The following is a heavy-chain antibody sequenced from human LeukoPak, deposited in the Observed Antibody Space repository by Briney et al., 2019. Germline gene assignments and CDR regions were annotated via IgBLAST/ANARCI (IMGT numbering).Heavy chain of an antibody. V-gene: IGHV1-18*01. CDR1: GYTFTGNG. Sequence: ASVTVSCKASGYTFTGNGISWVRQAPGQGLEWMGWISAYNGNTNYAQKLQGRVTMTTDTSTSTAYMELRSLRSDDTAVYYCARTNWNNVDYWGQGTLVTVSS. CDR2: ISAYNGNT. D-gene: IGHD1/OR15-1a*01. J-gene: IGHJ4*02. CDR3: ARTNWNNVDY.